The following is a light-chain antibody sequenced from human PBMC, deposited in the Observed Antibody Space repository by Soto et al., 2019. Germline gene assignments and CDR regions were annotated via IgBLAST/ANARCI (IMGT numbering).Light chain of an antibody. CDR2: DVS. V-gene: IGLV2-11*01. Sequence: QPVLTQPRSVSGSPGPSVTISCTGTTSDVGGYNYVSWYQHHPGKAPKLMIYDVSKRPSGVPDRFSGSKSGNTAALTISGLQAEDEADYYGCSYAGTSVVVGGGTTLTVL. CDR1: TSDVGGYNY. J-gene: IGLJ2*01. CDR3: CSYAGTSVV.